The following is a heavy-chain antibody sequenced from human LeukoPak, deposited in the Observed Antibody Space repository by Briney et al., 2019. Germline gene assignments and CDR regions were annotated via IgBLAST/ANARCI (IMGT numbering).Heavy chain of an antibody. V-gene: IGHV3-74*01. CDR1: GFTFSTYW. Sequence: GGSLRLSCAASGFTFSTYWMHWVRQAPGKGLVWVSLINSDGSTTTYGDSVRGRFTISRDNAKNTLNMQMNSVTAEDTAVYYCERAGGYGGVLNFWGQGTLVTVSS. CDR2: INSDGSTT. J-gene: IGHJ4*02. D-gene: IGHD3-22*01. CDR3: ERAGGYGGVLNF.